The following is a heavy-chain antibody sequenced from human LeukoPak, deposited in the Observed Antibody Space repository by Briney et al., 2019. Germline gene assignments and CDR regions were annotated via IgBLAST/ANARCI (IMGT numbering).Heavy chain of an antibody. CDR1: GYSSSSYW. CDR3: ARSRYYDSSAYYFDY. D-gene: IGHD3-22*01. J-gene: IGHJ4*02. V-gene: IGHV5-51*01. CDR2: IYPADSDT. Sequence: GESLKISCKGSGYSSSSYWIGWVRQTPGKGLEWMGIIYPADSDTRYSPSFQGQVTISADKSISTAYLQWSSLKASDTAMYYCARSRYYDSSAYYFDYWGQGTLVTVSS.